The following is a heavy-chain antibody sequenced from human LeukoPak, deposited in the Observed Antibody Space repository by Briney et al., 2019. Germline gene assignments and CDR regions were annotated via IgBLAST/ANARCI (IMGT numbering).Heavy chain of an antibody. V-gene: IGHV3-15*01. D-gene: IGHD6-13*01. Sequence: GGSLRLSCAASGFTFSNAWMSWVRQAPGQGLEWVGRIKSKTDGGTTDYAAPVKGRFTISRDDSKNTLYLQMNSLKTEDTAVYYCSTRIAAAGTRRFEYWGQGTLVTVSS. J-gene: IGHJ4*02. CDR1: GFTFSNAW. CDR2: IKSKTDGGTT. CDR3: STRIAAAGTRRFEY.